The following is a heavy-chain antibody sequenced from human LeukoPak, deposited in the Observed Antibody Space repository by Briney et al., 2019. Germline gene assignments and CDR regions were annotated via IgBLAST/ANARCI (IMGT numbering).Heavy chain of an antibody. CDR1: GYTFTSYG. J-gene: IGHJ5*02. Sequence: ASVKVSCKASGYTFTSYGISWVRPAPGQGLTWMGWISAYNGNTNYAQKLRGRVNMTTDTSTSTAYMELRSLRSEDTAFYYCATDHSMANTAWWFDPWGQGTLVTVSS. V-gene: IGHV1-18*01. CDR3: ATDHSMANTAWWFDP. CDR2: ISAYNGNT. D-gene: IGHD5-24*01.